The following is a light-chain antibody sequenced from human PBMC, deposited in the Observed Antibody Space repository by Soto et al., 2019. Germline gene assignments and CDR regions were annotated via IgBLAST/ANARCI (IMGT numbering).Light chain of an antibody. J-gene: IGLJ2*01. CDR3: GTWDSSLSAVV. CDR2: DNT. Sequence: QSALTQPASVSGSPGQSITISCTGSSSDVGGFNYVSWYQQHPGNAPKLIIYDNTKRPSGIPDRFSGSKSGTSVTLGITGLQTGDEADYYCGTWDSSLSAVVFGGGTKVTVL. CDR1: SSDVGGFNY. V-gene: IGLV1-51*01.